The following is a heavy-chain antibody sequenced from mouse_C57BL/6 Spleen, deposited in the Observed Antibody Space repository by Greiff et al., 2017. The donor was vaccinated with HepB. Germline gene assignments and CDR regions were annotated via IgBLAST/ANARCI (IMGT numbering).Heavy chain of an antibody. CDR2: IYPRSGNT. Sequence: VQLQQSGAELARPGASVKLSCKASGYTFTSYGISWVKQRTGQGLEWIGDIYPRSGNTYYNEKFKGKATLTADKSSSTAYMELRSLTSEDSAVYFWARLDYGSSFDYWGQGTTLTVSS. D-gene: IGHD1-1*01. V-gene: IGHV1-81*01. CDR1: GYTFTSYG. J-gene: IGHJ2*01. CDR3: ARLDYGSSFDY.